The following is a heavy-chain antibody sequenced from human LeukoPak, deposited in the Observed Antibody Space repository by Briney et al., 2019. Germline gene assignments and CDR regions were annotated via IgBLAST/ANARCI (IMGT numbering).Heavy chain of an antibody. CDR3: ARDRWELLAREYYFDY. V-gene: IGHV1-18*01. Sequence: ASVKVSCKASGYTFTSYGISWVRQAPGQGLEWMGWISAYNGNTNYAQKLQDRVTMTTDTSTSTAYMELRSLRSDDTAVYYCARDRWELLAREYYFDYWGQGTLVTVSS. CDR1: GYTFTSYG. CDR2: ISAYNGNT. J-gene: IGHJ4*02. D-gene: IGHD1-26*01.